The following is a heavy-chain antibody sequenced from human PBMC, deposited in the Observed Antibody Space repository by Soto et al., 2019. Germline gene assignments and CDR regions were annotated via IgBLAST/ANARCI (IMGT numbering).Heavy chain of an antibody. CDR1: GYTFTSYA. CDR2: INAGNGNT. J-gene: IGHJ4*02. V-gene: IGHV1-3*01. CDR3: GREGGDYVWGSYRYTGYFDY. D-gene: IGHD3-16*02. Sequence: ASVKVSCKASGYTFTSYAMHWVRQAPGQRLEWMGWINAGNGNTKYSQKFQGRVTITRDTSASTAYMELSSLRSEDTAVYYCGREGGDYVWGSYRYTGYFDYWGQGTLVTVSS.